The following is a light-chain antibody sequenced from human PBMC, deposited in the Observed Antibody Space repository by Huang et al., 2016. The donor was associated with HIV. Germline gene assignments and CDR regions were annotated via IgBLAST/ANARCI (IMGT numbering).Light chain of an antibody. V-gene: IGKV1-39*01. CDR1: QSINTY. J-gene: IGKJ2*02. CDR2: AAS. CDR3: QQSYTTPRT. Sequence: DIQMTQSPSSLSEYVGDRVTITCRASQSINTYLNWYQHKPGKAPKLLIYAASSLQSGVPSRFSGSGSGTDFTLTISSLQPEDFATYYCQQSYTTPRTFGHGTKLEIK.